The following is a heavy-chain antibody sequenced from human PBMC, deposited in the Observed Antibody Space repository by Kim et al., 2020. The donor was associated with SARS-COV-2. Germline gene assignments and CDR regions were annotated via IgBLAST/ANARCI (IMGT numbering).Heavy chain of an antibody. D-gene: IGHD3-9*01. V-gene: IGHV1-8*01. CDR1: GYTFTSYD. J-gene: IGHJ3*02. Sequence: ASVKVSCKASGYTFTSYDINWVRQATGQGLEWMGWMNPNSGNTGYAQKFQGRVTMTRNTSISTAYMELSSLRSEDTAVYYCARGKRYFDWLLPRRSRDAFDIWGQGTMVTVSS. CDR3: ARGKRYFDWLLPRRSRDAFDI. CDR2: MNPNSGNT.